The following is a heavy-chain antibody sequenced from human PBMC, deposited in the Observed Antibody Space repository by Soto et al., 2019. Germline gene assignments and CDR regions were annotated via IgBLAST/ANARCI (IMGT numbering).Heavy chain of an antibody. CDR3: ARGDATKIVVTTYDAMDV. CDR2: IIPVFGTA. CDR1: GGSLSNYG. Sequence: QVQLVQSVAEVKKPGSSVKVSCKASGGSLSNYGISWVRQAPGQGLEWMGGIIPVFGTANYAQKFQGRVTITADESTNIVYMDVTSLRSEDTAVYYCARGDATKIVVTTYDAMDVWGQGTTVTVSS. D-gene: IGHD4-17*01. J-gene: IGHJ6*02. V-gene: IGHV1-69*12.